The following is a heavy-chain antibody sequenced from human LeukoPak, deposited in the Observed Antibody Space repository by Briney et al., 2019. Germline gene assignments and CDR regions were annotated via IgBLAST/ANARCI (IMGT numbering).Heavy chain of an antibody. D-gene: IGHD1-26*01. V-gene: IGHV1-2*02. J-gene: IGHJ5*02. CDR2: INPNSGGT. CDR3: AREPPGGSYGFDP. CDR1: GYTFTGYY. Sequence: ASVKVSCKASGYTFTGYYMHWVRQAPGQGLEWMGWINPNSGGTNYAQKFQGRVTMTRDTSISTAYMELSRLRSDDTAVYYCAREPPGGSYGFDPWGQGTLVTVSS.